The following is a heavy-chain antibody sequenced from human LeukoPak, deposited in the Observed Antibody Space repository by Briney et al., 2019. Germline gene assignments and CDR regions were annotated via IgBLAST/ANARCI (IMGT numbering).Heavy chain of an antibody. D-gene: IGHD3-10*01. CDR2: IYYSGAT. J-gene: IGHJ4*02. CDR3: ARGRYYGFSGDS. V-gene: IGHV4-31*03. Sequence: KPSQTLSLTCSISGASISNDGYYWNWVRQLPGKGLEWIGYIYYSGATTYKPSLKSRVTILVDTSKNQFSLGLSSVTAADTAVYYCARGRYYGFSGDSWGQGILVTVSS. CDR1: GASISNDGYY.